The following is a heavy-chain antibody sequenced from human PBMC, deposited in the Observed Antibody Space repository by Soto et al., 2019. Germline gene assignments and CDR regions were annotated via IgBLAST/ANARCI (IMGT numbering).Heavy chain of an antibody. CDR1: GGSISSGGYY. CDR3: ARDHRITMTFDP. Sequence: QVQLQVSGPGLVKPSQTLSLTCTVSGGSISSGGYYWSWIRQHPGKGLEWIGYIYYSGSTYYNPSLKSRVTISVDTSKNQFSLKLSSVTAADTAVYYCARDHRITMTFDPWGQGTLVTVSS. D-gene: IGHD3-22*01. V-gene: IGHV4-31*03. J-gene: IGHJ5*02. CDR2: IYYSGST.